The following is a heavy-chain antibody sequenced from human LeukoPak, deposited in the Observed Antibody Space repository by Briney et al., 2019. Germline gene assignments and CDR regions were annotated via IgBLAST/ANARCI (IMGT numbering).Heavy chain of an antibody. Sequence: GGSLRLSCAASGFTFSGYSMNWVRQAPGKGLEWVSSISTTSDYIHYADSLKGRVAISRDNAKNSLYLQMNSLRAEDTAVYYCARGGIYSQGFDFWGQGSLVTVSS. D-gene: IGHD6-13*01. V-gene: IGHV3-21*01. CDR1: GFTFSGYS. CDR3: ARGGIYSQGFDF. J-gene: IGHJ4*02. CDR2: ISTTSDYI.